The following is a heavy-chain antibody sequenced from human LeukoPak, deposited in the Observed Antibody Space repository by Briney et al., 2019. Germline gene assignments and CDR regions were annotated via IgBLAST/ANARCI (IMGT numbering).Heavy chain of an antibody. Sequence: ASVKVSCKASGGTFSSYAISWVRQAPGQGLEWMGWMNPNSGNTGYAQKFQGRVTMTRNTSISTAYMELSSLRSEDTAVYYCARGRSTRIKTRNWFDPWGQGTLVTVSS. D-gene: IGHD2-2*01. CDR1: GGTFSSYA. CDR3: ARGRSTRIKTRNWFDP. CDR2: MNPNSGNT. V-gene: IGHV1-8*02. J-gene: IGHJ5*02.